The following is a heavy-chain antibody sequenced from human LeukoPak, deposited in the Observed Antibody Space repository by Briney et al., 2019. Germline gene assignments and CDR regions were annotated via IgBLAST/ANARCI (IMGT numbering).Heavy chain of an antibody. D-gene: IGHD2-15*01. J-gene: IGHJ5*02. Sequence: PGGSLRLSCAASGFTFSSYWMTWVRQAPGKGLEWVANIKQDGSQKHYVDSVKGRFTISRDNAKNSLYLQMNSLRAEDTAVYYCARGRVVAPRPWFDPWGQGTLVTVSS. V-gene: IGHV3-7*05. CDR1: GFTFSSYW. CDR3: ARGRVVAPRPWFDP. CDR2: IKQDGSQK.